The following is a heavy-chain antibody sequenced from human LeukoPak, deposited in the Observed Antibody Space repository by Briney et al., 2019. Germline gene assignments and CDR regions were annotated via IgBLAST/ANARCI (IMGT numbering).Heavy chain of an antibody. CDR1: GFTFSSYS. CDR2: ISSSSSYI. Sequence: GGSLRLSCEASGFTFSSYSMNWVRQAPGKGLEWVSSISSSSSYIYYADSVKGRFTISRDNAKNSLYLQMNSLRAEDTAVYYCARAPKLFGVDYYFDYWGQGTLVTVSS. V-gene: IGHV3-21*01. CDR3: ARAPKLFGVDYYFDY. J-gene: IGHJ4*02. D-gene: IGHD3-3*01.